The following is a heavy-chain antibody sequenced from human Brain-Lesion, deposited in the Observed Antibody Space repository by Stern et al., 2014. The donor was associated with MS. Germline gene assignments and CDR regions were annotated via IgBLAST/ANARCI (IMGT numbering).Heavy chain of an antibody. CDR2: IYYSGNT. D-gene: IGHD2-15*01. J-gene: IGHJ5*02. V-gene: IGHV4-39*02. Sequence: VQLVESGPGLVKPSETLSLTCTVAGGSVSSTSYAWAWIRQPPGKGLEWIGAIYYSGNTYYSPSLKSRLHISLDTSKNHFPLQLRSVTAADTAVYYCAGEEDIRYCSGGSCTGNWFDPWGQGTLVTVSS. CDR1: GGSVSSTSYA. CDR3: AGEEDIRYCSGGSCTGNWFDP.